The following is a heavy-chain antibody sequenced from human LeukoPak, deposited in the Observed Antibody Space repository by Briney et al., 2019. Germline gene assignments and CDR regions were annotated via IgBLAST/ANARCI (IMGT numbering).Heavy chain of an antibody. D-gene: IGHD6-13*01. CDR3: ARDQAAAGIEYYYYGMDV. CDR1: GGSISSYY. J-gene: IGHJ6*02. CDR2: IYYSGST. V-gene: IGHV4-59*01. Sequence: PSETLSLTCSVSGGSISSYYWSWIRQPTGKGLEWIGSIYYSGSTNYNPSLKSRVTISVDTSKNQFSLKLSSVTAADTAVYYCARDQAAAGIEYYYYGMDVWGQGTTVTVSS.